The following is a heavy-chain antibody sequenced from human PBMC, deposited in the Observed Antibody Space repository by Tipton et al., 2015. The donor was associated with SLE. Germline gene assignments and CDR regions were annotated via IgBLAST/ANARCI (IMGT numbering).Heavy chain of an antibody. D-gene: IGHD6-13*01. CDR3: ARVIAAPPYGMDV. CDR1: GLTFSNYA. J-gene: IGHJ6*02. V-gene: IGHV3-30*04. CDR2: ISYDGSNK. Sequence: SLRLSCAASGLTFSNYAMHWVRQAPGKGLEWVTFISYDGSNKYYGDSVKGRFTISRDNSKSTLYLQMSSLRPEDTAVYYCARVIAAPPYGMDVWGQGTTVTVSS.